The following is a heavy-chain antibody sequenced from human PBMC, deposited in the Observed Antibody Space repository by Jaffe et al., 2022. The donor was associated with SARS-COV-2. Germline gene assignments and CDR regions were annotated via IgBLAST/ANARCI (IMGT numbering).Heavy chain of an antibody. CDR2: ISGSGGST. J-gene: IGHJ1*01. CDR3: AKVIDTSGYFYADYFHH. Sequence: EVQVVESGGGLVQPGGSLRLSCAASGFIFSSYAMSWVRQGPGKGLEWVSAISGSGGSTYYADSVKGRFTVSRDNSKNTLFLQMNSLRADDTAVYYCAKVIDTSGYFYADYFHHWGQGTLVTVSS. D-gene: IGHD3-22*01. V-gene: IGHV3-23*04. CDR1: GFIFSSYA.